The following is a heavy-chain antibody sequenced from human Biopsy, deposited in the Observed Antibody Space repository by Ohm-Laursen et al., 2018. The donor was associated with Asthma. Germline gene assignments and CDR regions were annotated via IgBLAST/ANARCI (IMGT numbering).Heavy chain of an antibody. CDR3: ARGPNYHGSGRAPIGMDV. V-gene: IGHV4-61*01. CDR2: IYYTGSD. Sequence: SETLSLTCTVSGGSVSTGSYYWSWIRQPPGKGLEWLGYIYYTGSDNYNPSLKSRVTISVDTSKNQFSLRLNSVTAADTAVYYCARGPNYHGSGRAPIGMDVWGQETTVTVSS. CDR1: GGSVSTGSYY. D-gene: IGHD3-10*01. J-gene: IGHJ6*02.